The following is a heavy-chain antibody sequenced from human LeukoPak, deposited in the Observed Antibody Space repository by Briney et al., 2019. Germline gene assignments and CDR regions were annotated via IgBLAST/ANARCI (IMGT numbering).Heavy chain of an antibody. V-gene: IGHV1-69*06. J-gene: IGHJ4*02. CDR1: GGTFSSYA. CDR3: ARDFYSGYAY. CDR2: IIPIFGTA. Sequence: ASVKVSCKASGGTFSSYAISWVRQAPGQGLEWMGGIIPIFGTANYAQKFQGRVTITADKSSSTAYMELSSLRSEDTAVYYCARDFYSGYAYWGQGTLVTVSS. D-gene: IGHD5-12*01.